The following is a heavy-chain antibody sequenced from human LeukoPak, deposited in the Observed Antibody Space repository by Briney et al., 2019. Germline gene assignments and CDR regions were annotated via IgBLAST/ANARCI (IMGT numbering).Heavy chain of an antibody. D-gene: IGHD5-24*01. V-gene: IGHV4-4*02. CDR1: GGSISSSNW. CDR2: IYHSWST. Sequence: PSGTLSLTCAVSGGSISSSNWWSWVRQPPGKGLEWIGEIYHSWSTNYNPSLKSRVTISIDKSKNQFSLKLSSVTAADTAVYYCARGRRDGYNYPFDYWGQGTLVTVSS. CDR3: ARGRRDGYNYPFDY. J-gene: IGHJ4*02.